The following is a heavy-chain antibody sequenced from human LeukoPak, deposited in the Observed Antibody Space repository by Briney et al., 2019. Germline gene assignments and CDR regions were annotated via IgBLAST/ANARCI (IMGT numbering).Heavy chain of an antibody. Sequence: STYYADSVKGRFTISRDDSKNTLYLQMNSLRADDTAVYYCAKDLPRGIVVVPAAMEYGIDYWGQGTLVTVSS. D-gene: IGHD2-2*01. CDR3: AKDLPRGIVVVPAAMEYGIDY. V-gene: IGHV3-23*01. CDR2: ST. J-gene: IGHJ4*02.